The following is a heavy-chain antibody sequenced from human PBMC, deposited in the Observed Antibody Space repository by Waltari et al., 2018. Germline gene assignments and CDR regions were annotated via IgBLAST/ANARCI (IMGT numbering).Heavy chain of an antibody. CDR3: ARESGYSYGLSFDY. D-gene: IGHD5-18*01. CDR2: IYYSGRT. CDR1: GGSISSYY. J-gene: IGHJ4*02. V-gene: IGHV4-59*01. Sequence: QVQLQESGPGLVKPSETLSLTCTVSGGSISSYYWSWIRQPPGKGLEWIGYIYYSGRTNYNPSLKRRDTISVDTAKNQFSLKLSSVTAADTAVYYCARESGYSYGLSFDYWGQGTLVTVSS.